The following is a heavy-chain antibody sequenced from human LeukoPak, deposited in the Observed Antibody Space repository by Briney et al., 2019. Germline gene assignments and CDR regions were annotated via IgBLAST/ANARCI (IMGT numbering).Heavy chain of an antibody. V-gene: IGHV3-66*01. CDR3: VRDRVDSSGYSGYYYYYGMDV. D-gene: IGHD3-22*01. J-gene: IGHJ6*02. CDR1: GFTVSSNY. CDR2: IYSGGST. Sequence: GGSLRLSCAASGFTVSSNYMSWVRQAPGKGPEWVSVIYSGGSTYYADSVKGRFTISRDNSKNTLYLQMNSLRAEDTAVYYCVRDRVDSSGYSGYYYYYGMDVWGQGTTVTVSS.